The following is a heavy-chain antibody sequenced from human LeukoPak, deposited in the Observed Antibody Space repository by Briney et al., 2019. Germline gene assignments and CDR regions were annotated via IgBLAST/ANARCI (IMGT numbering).Heavy chain of an antibody. CDR2: IYYSGST. Sequence: SETLSLTCTVSGGSISSSSYYWGWIRQPPGKGLEWIGSIYYSGSTYYNPSLKSRVTISVDTSKNQFSLKPSSVTATDTAVYYCARQGNYYDPFDYWGQGTLVTVSS. J-gene: IGHJ4*02. CDR3: ARQGNYYDPFDY. CDR1: GGSISSSSYY. V-gene: IGHV4-39*01. D-gene: IGHD3-22*01.